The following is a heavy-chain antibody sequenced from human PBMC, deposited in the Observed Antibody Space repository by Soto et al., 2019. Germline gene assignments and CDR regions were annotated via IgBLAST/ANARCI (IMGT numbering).Heavy chain of an antibody. D-gene: IGHD1-1*01. CDR2: INAGNGNT. V-gene: IGHV1-3*01. J-gene: IGHJ5*02. CDR1: GYTFTSYA. Sequence: ASVKVSCKASGYTFTSYAMHWVRQAPGQRLEWVGWINAGNGNTKYSQKLQGRVTMTTDTSTSTAYMELRSLRSDDTAVYYCARELERNWFDPWGQGTLVTVSS. CDR3: ARELERNWFDP.